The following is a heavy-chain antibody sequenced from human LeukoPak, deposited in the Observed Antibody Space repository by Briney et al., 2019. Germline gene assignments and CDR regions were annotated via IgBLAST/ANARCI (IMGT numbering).Heavy chain of an antibody. CDR3: ARWSRDGYNYFDY. CDR2: IYYSGST. Sequence: SETLSLTCTVSGGSISSYYWTWIRQPPGKGLEWIGYIYYSGSTNYNPSLKSRVTISLDTSKNQFSLKLSSVTAADTAVYYCARWSRDGYNYFDYWGQGTLLAVSS. D-gene: IGHD5-24*01. J-gene: IGHJ4*02. V-gene: IGHV4-59*01. CDR1: GGSISSYY.